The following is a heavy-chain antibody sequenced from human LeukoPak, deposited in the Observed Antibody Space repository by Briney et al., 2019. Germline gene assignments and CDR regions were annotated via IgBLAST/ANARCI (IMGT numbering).Heavy chain of an antibody. V-gene: IGHV3-15*07. CDR3: TTRGSGWYPFFDY. CDR2: IKSKTDGGTT. J-gene: IGHJ4*02. D-gene: IGHD6-19*01. CDR1: GFTFSKAW. Sequence: GGSLRLSCAASGFTFSKAWMNWVRQAPGKGLEWVGRIKSKTDGGTTDYAAPVRGRVTIARDDSKNTVSLKMNGLKPEDTAVYYCTTRGSGWYPFFDYWGQGRLVTVSS.